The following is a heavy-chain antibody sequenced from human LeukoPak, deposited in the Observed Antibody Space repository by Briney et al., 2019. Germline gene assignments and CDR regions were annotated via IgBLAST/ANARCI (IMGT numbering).Heavy chain of an antibody. D-gene: IGHD5-18*01. V-gene: IGHV3-33*01. CDR1: GFTFSSYG. CDR2: IWYDGSNK. CDR3: ARGGRGYSYALYYFDY. J-gene: IGHJ4*02. Sequence: GGSLRLSCAASGFTFSSYGVHWVRQAPGKGLEWVAVIWYDGSNKYYADSVKGRFTISRDNSKNTLYLQMNSLRAEDTAVYYCARGGRGYSYALYYFDYWGQGTLVTVSS.